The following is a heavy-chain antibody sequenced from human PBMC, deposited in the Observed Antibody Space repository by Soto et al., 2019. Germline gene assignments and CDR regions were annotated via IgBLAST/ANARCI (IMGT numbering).Heavy chain of an antibody. J-gene: IGHJ6*02. D-gene: IGHD2-8*01. V-gene: IGHV1-2*04. CDR1: GYSFTDYH. CDR2: INPKSGGT. CDR3: ARGDSTDCSNGVCSFFYNHDMDV. Sequence: ASVKVSCKASGYSFTDYHIHWVRQAPVQGLEWLGRINPKSGGTSTAQKFQGWVTMTTDTSISTASMELTRLTSDDTAIYYCARGDSTDCSNGVCSFFYNHDMDVWG.